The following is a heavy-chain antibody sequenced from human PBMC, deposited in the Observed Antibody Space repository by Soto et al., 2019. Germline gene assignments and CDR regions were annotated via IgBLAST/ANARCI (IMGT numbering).Heavy chain of an antibody. J-gene: IGHJ6*02. CDR1: GGSFSGYY. V-gene: IGHV4-34*01. CDR3: ARGPAQYSSSFYYYYGMDV. CDR2: INHSGST. Sequence: SETLSLTCAVYGGSFSGYYWSWIRQPPGKGLEWIGEINHSGSTNYNPSLKSRVTISVDTSKNQFSLKLSSVTAADTAVYYCARGPAQYSSSFYYYYGMDVWGQGTTVTVSS. D-gene: IGHD6-6*01.